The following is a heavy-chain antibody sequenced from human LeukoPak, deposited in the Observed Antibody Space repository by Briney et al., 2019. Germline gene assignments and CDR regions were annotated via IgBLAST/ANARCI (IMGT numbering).Heavy chain of an antibody. CDR1: GFTFSSYA. Sequence: PGGSLRLSCAASGFTFSSYAMHWVRQAPGKGLEWVTIISYDGTNKYYADSVKDRFTIPRDNSKNTLYLQMNSLRAEDTAVYYCAKGTYGSGTYGAHDYWGQGTLVTVSS. V-gene: IGHV3-30*04. CDR3: AKGTYGSGTYGAHDY. CDR2: ISYDGTNK. D-gene: IGHD3-10*01. J-gene: IGHJ4*02.